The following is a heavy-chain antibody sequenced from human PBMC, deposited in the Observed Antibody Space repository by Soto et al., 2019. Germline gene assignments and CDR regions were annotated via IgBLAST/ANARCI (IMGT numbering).Heavy chain of an antibody. Sequence: SETLSLTCAVSSGSISSSNWWSWVRQPPGKGLEWIGEINHRGSTSYNPSLMSRVTISVDTSKNQFSLKLSSVTAADTAVYYCARGVRGPSAGSYNYWGQGTLVTVSS. D-gene: IGHD2-15*01. V-gene: IGHV4-4*02. CDR1: SGSISSSNW. CDR2: INHRGST. J-gene: IGHJ4*02. CDR3: ARGVRGPSAGSYNY.